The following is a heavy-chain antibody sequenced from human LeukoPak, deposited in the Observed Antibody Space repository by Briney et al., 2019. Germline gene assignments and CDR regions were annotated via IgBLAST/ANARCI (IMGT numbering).Heavy chain of an antibody. CDR1: AFTFGDYA. J-gene: IGHJ3*02. D-gene: IGHD2-15*01. V-gene: IGHV3-49*03. CDR2: IRGEAYGGTP. CDR3: SFCSGGSCSRGAFDM. Sequence: PGGSLRLSCTTSAFTFGDYAMNWFRQAPGKGLEWVGFIRGEAYGGTPEYAASVRGRFTISRDDSTSVAYLQMNSLKTEDTAVYWCSFCSGGSCSRGAFDMWGQGTMVTVSS.